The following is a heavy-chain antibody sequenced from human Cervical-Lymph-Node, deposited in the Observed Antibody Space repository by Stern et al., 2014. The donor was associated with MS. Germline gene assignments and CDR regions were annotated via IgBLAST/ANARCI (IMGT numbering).Heavy chain of an antibody. CDR1: GGSISNSNW. CDR3: ARVNSGYNWFDY. Sequence: QVQLQESGPGLVKPSGTLSLTCAVSGGSISNSNWWGWVRQTPEMGLEWIGEIHHSGTTHYSPALKTRVPMSVDKSKNQFSLEVKSVTAADTATYYCARVNSGYNWFDYWGKGALVTVSP. V-gene: IGHV4-4*02. CDR2: IHHSGTT. J-gene: IGHJ5*01. D-gene: IGHD5-12*01.